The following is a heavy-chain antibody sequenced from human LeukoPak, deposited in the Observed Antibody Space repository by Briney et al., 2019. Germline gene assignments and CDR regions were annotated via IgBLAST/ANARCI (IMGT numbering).Heavy chain of an antibody. Sequence: GESLKISCQVSGYIFTHYWIGWVRQMPGKGLESMGIIYPADSDTTYSPSFQGHVTISADKSIDTVYLQWSSLKASDTAMYVCARQSRDGSKTRGYYFDFWGQGTLVTVSS. CDR3: ARQSRDGSKTRGYYFDF. CDR2: IYPADSDT. J-gene: IGHJ4*02. V-gene: IGHV5-51*01. CDR1: GYIFTHYW. D-gene: IGHD3-10*01.